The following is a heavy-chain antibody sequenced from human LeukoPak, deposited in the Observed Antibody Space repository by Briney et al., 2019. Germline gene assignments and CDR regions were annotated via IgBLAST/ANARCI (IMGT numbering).Heavy chain of an antibody. CDR3: AKRGVVIRVILVGFHKEAYYFDS. D-gene: IGHD3-22*01. J-gene: IGHJ4*02. CDR1: GITLSNYG. CDR2: ISDSGGST. V-gene: IGHV3-23*01. Sequence: GGSLRLSCAVSGITLSNYGMSWVRQAPGKGLEWVGGISDSGGSTNYADSVKGRFTISRDNPNNTLYLQMHRLRAEDTAVYFCAKRGVVIRVILVGFHKEAYYFDSWGQGALVTVSS.